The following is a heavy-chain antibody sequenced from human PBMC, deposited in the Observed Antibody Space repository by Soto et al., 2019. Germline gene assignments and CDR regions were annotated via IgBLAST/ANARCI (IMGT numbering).Heavy chain of an antibody. CDR1: GDSINAENW. J-gene: IGHJ2*01. CDR2: IHHSGGT. V-gene: IGHV4-4*02. CDR3: ARDHCTGGNCYSNMGDWYFDL. D-gene: IGHD2-15*01. Sequence: QVQLQESGPGVVKPSETLSLTCAVSGDSINAENWWTWLRQTPGKGLEWLAEIHHSGGTKYNPSLSGRFSISLYRPRNQFSLRLRSVTAADTAQYYGARDHCTGGNCYSNMGDWYFDLWGRGALVTVSS.